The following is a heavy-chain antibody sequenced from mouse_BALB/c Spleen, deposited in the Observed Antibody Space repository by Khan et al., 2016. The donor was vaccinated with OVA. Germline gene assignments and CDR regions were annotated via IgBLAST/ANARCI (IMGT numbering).Heavy chain of an antibody. Sequence: EVQLQEPGPGLVKPSQSLSLTCTVTGYSITSGYGWNWIRQFPGNKLEWVGYISYSGSTNYNPSLLSRISITRDTSTNQFFLQFKSVTNEDTATYDCARTARIKYWGQGTTLTVSS. V-gene: IGHV3-2*02. CDR3: ARTARIKY. D-gene: IGHD1-2*01. J-gene: IGHJ2*01. CDR1: GYSITSGYG. CDR2: ISYSGST.